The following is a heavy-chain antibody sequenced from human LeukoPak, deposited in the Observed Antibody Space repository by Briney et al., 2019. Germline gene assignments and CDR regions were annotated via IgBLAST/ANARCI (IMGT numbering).Heavy chain of an antibody. J-gene: IGHJ4*02. CDR3: ARGPYYGSGSYYNGDFDY. V-gene: IGHV4-34*01. Sequence: SETLSLTCAVYGGSFSGYYWIWIRQLPGMELVCIVEVIHSGSTSYNPSLKSRVTKSVDTSKNQFSLKLSSVTAADTAVYYCARGPYYGSGSYYNGDFDYWGQGTLVTVSS. D-gene: IGHD3-10*01. CDR1: GGSFSGYY. CDR2: VIHSGST.